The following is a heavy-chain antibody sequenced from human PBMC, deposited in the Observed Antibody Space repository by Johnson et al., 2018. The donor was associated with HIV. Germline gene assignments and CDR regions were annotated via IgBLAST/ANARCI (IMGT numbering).Heavy chain of an antibody. CDR1: GFVFSDSH. V-gene: IGHV3-23*04. Sequence: EVQLVESGGDLVKPGGSLRLSCVASGFVFSDSHMSWIRQAPGKGLEWVSGVTGTGGDTYYAESVKGRFTISRDNSKNTLYLQMNKLRAEDTAVYFCAKDPVGATWAFDIWGQGTMVTVSS. D-gene: IGHD1-26*01. CDR3: AKDPVGATWAFDI. J-gene: IGHJ3*02. CDR2: VTGTGGDT.